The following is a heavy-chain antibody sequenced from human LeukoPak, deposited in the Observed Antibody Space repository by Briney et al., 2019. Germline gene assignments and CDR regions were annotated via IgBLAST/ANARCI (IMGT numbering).Heavy chain of an antibody. J-gene: IGHJ4*02. CDR3: AKGSLSVPHSSDWYRY. CDR1: GFTLRTSW. CDR2: IKQDGSEK. V-gene: IGHV3-7*03. D-gene: IGHD6-13*01. Sequence: PGGSLRLSCAASGFTLRTSWMSWVRQAPGKGLEWVGNIKQDGSEKNYVDSVKGRFTISRDNAKNSLYLQMNSLRADDTAVYYCAKGSLSVPHSSDWYRYWGQGTLVTVSS.